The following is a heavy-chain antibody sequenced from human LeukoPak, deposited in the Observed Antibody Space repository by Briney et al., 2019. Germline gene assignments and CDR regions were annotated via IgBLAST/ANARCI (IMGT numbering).Heavy chain of an antibody. D-gene: IGHD4-17*01. V-gene: IGHV4-34*01. CDR2: INHSGST. CDR3: ARDGDYWFDP. Sequence: TSETLSLTCAVYGGSFSGYYWSWIRQPPGKGLEWIGEINHSGSTNYNPSLKSRVTISVDTSKNQFSLKLSSVTAADTAVYYCARDGDYWFDPWGQGTLVTVSS. CDR1: GGSFSGYY. J-gene: IGHJ5*02.